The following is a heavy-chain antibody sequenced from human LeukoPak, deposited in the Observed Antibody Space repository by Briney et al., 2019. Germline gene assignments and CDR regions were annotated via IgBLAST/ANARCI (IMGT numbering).Heavy chain of an antibody. CDR3: AKRYYDFPLDY. Sequence: GGSLRLSCAASGFTFSSYAMSWVRQAPGKGLGWVSSISANGGETHYADSVKGRFTISRDNSKNTLYLQINNPRVEDTAVYYCAKRYYDFPLDYWGQGTLVTVSS. CDR1: GFTFSSYA. CDR2: ISANGGET. D-gene: IGHD3-3*01. J-gene: IGHJ4*02. V-gene: IGHV3-23*01.